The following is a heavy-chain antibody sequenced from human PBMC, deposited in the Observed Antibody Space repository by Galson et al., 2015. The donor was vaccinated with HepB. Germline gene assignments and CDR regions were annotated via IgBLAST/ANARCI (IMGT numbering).Heavy chain of an antibody. D-gene: IGHD2-15*01. CDR2: ISWDGGST. Sequence: SLRLSCAASGFTFDDYTMHWVRHAPGKGLEWVSLISWDGGSTYYADSVKGRFTISRDNSKNSLYLQMNSLRTEDTALYYCAKGQDSGLFDYWGQGTLVTVSS. J-gene: IGHJ4*02. CDR3: AKGQDSGLFDY. CDR1: GFTFDDYT. V-gene: IGHV3-43*01.